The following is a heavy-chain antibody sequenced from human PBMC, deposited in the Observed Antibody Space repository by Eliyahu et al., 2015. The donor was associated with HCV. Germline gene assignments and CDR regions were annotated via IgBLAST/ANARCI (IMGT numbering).Heavy chain of an antibody. CDR1: GFXFAXYA. CDR3: TKDIGLEPFLDAFDL. Sequence: EVQLVESGGGLVQPGRSLRLSCAASGFXFAXYAMHWVRQAPGKGLEWVSGISWKSGXIGYADSVKGRFTXSRDNAKNSLYLQMNSLRAEDTALYYCTKDIGLEPFLDAFDLWGQGTMVTVSS. CDR2: ISWKSGXI. J-gene: IGHJ3*01. V-gene: IGHV3-9*01. D-gene: IGHD1-1*01.